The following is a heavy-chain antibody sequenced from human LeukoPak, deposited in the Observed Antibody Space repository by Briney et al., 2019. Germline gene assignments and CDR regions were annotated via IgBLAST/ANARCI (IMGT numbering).Heavy chain of an antibody. Sequence: GGSLRLSCAASGFTFSSYEINWVRQAPGAVLEGISYISSSGSTIYYADSVKGRFTISIDNAKNSLYLQMNSLRAEDTAVYYCASSRGSWPDYFDYWGQGTLVTVSS. V-gene: IGHV3-48*03. CDR3: ASSRGSWPDYFDY. D-gene: IGHD6-13*01. CDR1: GFTFSSYE. CDR2: ISSSGSTI. J-gene: IGHJ4*02.